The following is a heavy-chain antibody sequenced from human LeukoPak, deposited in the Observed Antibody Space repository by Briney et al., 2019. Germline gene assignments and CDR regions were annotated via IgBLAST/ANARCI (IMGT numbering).Heavy chain of an antibody. D-gene: IGHD2-15*01. CDR3: APMIVVVAAIDY. CDR2: IKQDGSEK. Sequence: GGSLRLSCAASGFTFSSYWMSWVRQAPGKGLEWVANIKQDGSEKYYVDSVRGRFTISRDNAKNSLYLQMNSLRVEDTAVYYCAPMIVVVAAIDYWGQGTLVTVSS. V-gene: IGHV3-7*01. CDR1: GFTFSSYW. J-gene: IGHJ4*02.